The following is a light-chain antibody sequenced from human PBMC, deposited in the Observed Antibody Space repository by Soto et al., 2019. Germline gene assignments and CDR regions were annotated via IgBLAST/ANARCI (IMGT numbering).Light chain of an antibody. J-gene: IGKJ4*01. Sequence: DIVMTQSPDSLAVSLGERATINCKSSQSILYSPNNKNYLTWYQHKPGQPPKLLISWASTRESGVPDRFTGSGSGTDFTLTISSLQAEDVAVYYSHQYYITPLTFGGGTKVDIK. V-gene: IGKV4-1*01. CDR1: QSILYSPNNKNY. CDR3: HQYYITPLT. CDR2: WAS.